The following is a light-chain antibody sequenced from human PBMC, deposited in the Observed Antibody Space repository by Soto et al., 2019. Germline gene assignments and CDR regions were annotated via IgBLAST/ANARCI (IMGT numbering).Light chain of an antibody. CDR2: GAF. Sequence: EIVMTQSPATQSVSPGERATLSCRASQTVRRDFAWYQQKPGQAPRLLIYGAFIRATGIPARFSGSGSGTDFTLTISSLQSEDFAVYYCQQYNNWPLTFGGGTKVEIK. J-gene: IGKJ4*01. V-gene: IGKV3-15*01. CDR3: QQYNNWPLT. CDR1: QTVRRD.